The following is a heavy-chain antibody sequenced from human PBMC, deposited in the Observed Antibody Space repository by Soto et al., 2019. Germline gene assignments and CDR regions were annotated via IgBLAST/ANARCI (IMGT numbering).Heavy chain of an antibody. J-gene: IGHJ4*02. CDR2: ISANGQDI. V-gene: IGHV3-23*01. CDR1: GFTFSSYA. CDR3: AKDRNSPRDYFHY. Sequence: PGGSLRLSCAASGFTFSSYALSWVRQAPGKGLEWVSAISANGQDIYYADSVMGRFTISRDNSKNTIFLHMDSLTAEDTSVYYCAKDRNSPRDYFHYWGQGTLVTVSS.